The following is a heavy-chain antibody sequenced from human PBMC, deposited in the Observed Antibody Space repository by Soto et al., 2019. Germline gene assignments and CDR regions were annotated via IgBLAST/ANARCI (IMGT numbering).Heavy chain of an antibody. CDR2: INPNSGGT. Sequence: ASVKVSCKASGYTFTGYYMHWVRQAPGQGLEWMGWINPNSGGTSYAQKFQGRVTMTRDTSISTAYMELSRLRSDDTAVYYCASGDSGYDHFDYWGQGTLVTVSS. CDR3: ASGDSGYDHFDY. CDR1: GYTFTGYY. V-gene: IGHV1-2*02. J-gene: IGHJ4*02. D-gene: IGHD5-12*01.